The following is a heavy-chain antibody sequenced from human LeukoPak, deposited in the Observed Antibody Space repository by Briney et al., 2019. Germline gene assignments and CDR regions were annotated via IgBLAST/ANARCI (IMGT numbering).Heavy chain of an antibody. CDR2: IIPIFGIA. Sequence: SVKVSCKASGGTFSSYAISWVRQAPGQGLEWMGRIIPIFGIANYAQKFQGRVTITADKSTSTAYMELSSLRSEDTAVYYCARGRAEDSSGYYYGFDYWGQGTLVTVSS. V-gene: IGHV1-69*04. CDR1: GGTFSSYA. D-gene: IGHD3-22*01. CDR3: ARGRAEDSSGYYYGFDY. J-gene: IGHJ4*02.